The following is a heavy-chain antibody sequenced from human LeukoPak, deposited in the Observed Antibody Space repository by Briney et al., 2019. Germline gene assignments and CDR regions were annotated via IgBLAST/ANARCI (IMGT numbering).Heavy chain of an antibody. J-gene: IGHJ4*02. V-gene: IGHV3-15*07. CDR1: GFSFSDAW. CDR2: VKSKVDGETA. D-gene: IGHD2-2*01. CDR3: TTRGYCSGPGCYSDY. Sequence: GGSLRLSCVASGFSFSDAWMNWVRQAPGKGLEWVGRVKSKVDGETAEYAALVKGRFNISRDDSKKTLYLEMNSLEVEDTAVYYCTTRGYCSGPGCYSDYWGQGTLVTVSS.